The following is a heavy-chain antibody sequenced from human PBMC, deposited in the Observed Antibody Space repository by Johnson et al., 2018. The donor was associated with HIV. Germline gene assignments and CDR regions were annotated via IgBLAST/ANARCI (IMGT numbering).Heavy chain of an antibody. D-gene: IGHD1-7*01. CDR3: ARERNYGTHAAFDI. J-gene: IGHJ3*02. Sequence: QMQLVESGGGLVQPGGSLRLSCAASGFTFSDYYMSWIRQAPGKGLEWVSYISSSGSTIYYADSVKGRFIISRDNAKNSLYLQMNSLRAEDTAVYYCARERNYGTHAAFDIWGQGTMVTVSS. CDR1: GFTFSDYY. V-gene: IGHV3-11*04. CDR2: ISSSGSTI.